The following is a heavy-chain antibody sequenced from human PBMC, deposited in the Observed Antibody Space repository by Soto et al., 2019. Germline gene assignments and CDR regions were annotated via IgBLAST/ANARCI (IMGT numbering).Heavy chain of an antibody. V-gene: IGHV1-18*04. J-gene: IGHJ6*02. D-gene: IGHD1-1*01. Sequence: ASVKVSCKTSGYSFIKYGITWVRQAPGQGLEWLGWISASNGNTKYAQKLQGRVTMTTETSTNTAYMELRSLRSDDTAVYYCARDLWVEPELYYYGMDVWGQGTTVTVSS. CDR2: ISASNGNT. CDR1: GYSFIKYG. CDR3: ARDLWVEPELYYYGMDV.